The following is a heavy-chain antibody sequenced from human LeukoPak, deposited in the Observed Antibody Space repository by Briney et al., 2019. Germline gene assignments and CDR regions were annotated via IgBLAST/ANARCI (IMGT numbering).Heavy chain of an antibody. D-gene: IGHD3-22*01. J-gene: IGHJ4*02. CDR3: ARAAYDSNGFTANHDY. Sequence: GGSLRLSCAASGFTVSSNYMSWVRQAPGKGLEWVSVLYSDGTTYYADPVKGRFTISRDNSRNTLYLQMNNLRAEDTAVYYCARAAYDSNGFTANHDYWGQGTLVTVSS. CDR1: GFTVSSNY. V-gene: IGHV3-53*01. CDR2: LYSDGTT.